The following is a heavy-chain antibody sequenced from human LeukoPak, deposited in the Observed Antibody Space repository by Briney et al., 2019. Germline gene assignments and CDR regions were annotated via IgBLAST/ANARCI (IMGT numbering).Heavy chain of an antibody. V-gene: IGHV4-30-4*08. J-gene: IGHJ6*03. CDR2: IYYSGST. Sequence: SQTLSLTCTVSGGSISSGDYYWSWIRQPPGKGLEWIGYIYYSGSTYYNPSLKSRVTISVDTSKNQFSLKLSSVTAADTAVYYCARAYCSSTSCYDGDYYYMDVWGKGTTVTVSS. CDR1: GGSISSGDYY. CDR3: ARAYCSSTSCYDGDYYYMDV. D-gene: IGHD2-2*01.